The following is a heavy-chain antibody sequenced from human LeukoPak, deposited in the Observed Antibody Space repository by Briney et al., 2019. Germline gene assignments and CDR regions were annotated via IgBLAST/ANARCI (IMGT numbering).Heavy chain of an antibody. V-gene: IGHV4-59*01. Sequence: SETLSLTCTVSGGSISTYYWSWIRQPPGKGLEWIGYVYYSGSTNYNPSLMSRVTISVDRSKNQCSLKVNSVTAADTAVYYCARSPGYYFDYWGQGTLVTVSS. CDR3: ARSPGYYFDY. CDR2: VYYSGST. J-gene: IGHJ4*02. CDR1: GGSISTYY. D-gene: IGHD6-13*01.